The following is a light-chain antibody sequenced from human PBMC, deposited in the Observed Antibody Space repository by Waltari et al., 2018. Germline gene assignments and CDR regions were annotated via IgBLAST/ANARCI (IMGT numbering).Light chain of an antibody. CDR1: QSVLYSSNNKNY. J-gene: IGKJ4*01. CDR3: QQYYSTPLT. V-gene: IGKV4-1*01. Sequence: DIVMTQSPDSLAVSLVDRATINCKPSQSVLYSSNNKNYLAWYQLKPGQPPKLLIYWASTRESGVPDRFSGSGSGTDFTLTITSLQAEDVAVYYCQQYYSTPLTFGGGTKVEIK. CDR2: WAS.